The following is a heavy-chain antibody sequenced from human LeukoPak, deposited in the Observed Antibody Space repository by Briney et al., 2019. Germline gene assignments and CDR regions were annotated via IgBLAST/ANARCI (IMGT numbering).Heavy chain of an antibody. Sequence: GESLKISCTGSGYTFSSHLIGWVRQMPGKGLEWMGFIFPADSHTTYSPSFQGQVTISADKSVSAAYLQWTSLKASDSGIYYCARHNGIGSNSWFPSEWSQGTLVTVSS. D-gene: IGHD2-2*01. CDR1: GYTFSSHL. CDR3: ARHNGIGSNSWFPSE. V-gene: IGHV5-51*01. J-gene: IGHJ4*02. CDR2: IFPADSHT.